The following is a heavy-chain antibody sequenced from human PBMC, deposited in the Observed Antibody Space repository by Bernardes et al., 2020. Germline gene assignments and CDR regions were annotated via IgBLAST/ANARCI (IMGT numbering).Heavy chain of an antibody. CDR2: IYSGGST. D-gene: IGHD3-22*01. CDR1: GFTVSSNY. CDR3: ARVFEDSSEYYFDY. Sequence: GSLRLSCAASGFTVSSNYMSWVRQAPGKGLEWVSVIYSGGSTYYADSVKGRFTISRDNSKNTLYLQMNSLRAEDTAVYYCARVFEDSSEYYFDYWGQGTLVTVSS. J-gene: IGHJ4*02. V-gene: IGHV3-53*01.